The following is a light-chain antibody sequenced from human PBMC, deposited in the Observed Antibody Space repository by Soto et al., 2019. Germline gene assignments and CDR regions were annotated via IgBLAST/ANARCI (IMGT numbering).Light chain of an antibody. CDR2: DND. V-gene: IGLV1-51*01. CDR3: ATWDRSLSVVV. CDR1: SSNIGTNY. J-gene: IGLJ2*01. Sequence: QSVLTQPPSVSAAPGQKVTISCSGSSSNIGTNYVFWYQQLPGTAPKLLIYDNDKRPSGIPDRFSGSKSGTSATLGITGLQTGDEADYYCATWDRSLSVVVFGGGTKLTVL.